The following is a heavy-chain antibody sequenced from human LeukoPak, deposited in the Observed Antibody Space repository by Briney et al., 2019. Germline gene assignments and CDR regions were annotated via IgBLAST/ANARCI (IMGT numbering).Heavy chain of an antibody. J-gene: IGHJ6*03. CDR2: IRWDGGST. CDR1: GFTFDDYA. Sequence: GGSLRLSCAASGFTFDDYAMHWVRQAPGKGLEWLSLIRWDGGSTYYADSVKGRFTISRDNSKNSLYLQMNSLRAEDTALYYCAKASNYGSGSYAYYYYMDVWGKGTTVTVSS. CDR3: AKASNYGSGSYAYYYYMDV. V-gene: IGHV3-43D*03. D-gene: IGHD3-10*01.